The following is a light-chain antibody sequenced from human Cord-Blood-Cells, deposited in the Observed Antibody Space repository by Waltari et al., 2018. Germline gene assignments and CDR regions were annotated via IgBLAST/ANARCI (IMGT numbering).Light chain of an antibody. V-gene: IGKV1-5*01. CDR3: QQYNSYWT. CDR2: DAS. J-gene: IGKJ1*01. Sequence: DIQMTQSPSTLSASVGDRVPITCRASQSISSWLAWYQQKPGKAPKLLIYDASSLESGGPSRFSGSGAGTEFTLTISSLQPDDFATYYCQQYNSYWTFGQGTKVEIK. CDR1: QSISSW.